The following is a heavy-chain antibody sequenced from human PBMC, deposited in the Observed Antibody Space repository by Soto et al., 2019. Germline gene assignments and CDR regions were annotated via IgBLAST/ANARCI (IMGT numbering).Heavy chain of an antibody. D-gene: IGHD2-8*01. V-gene: IGHV4-39*01. J-gene: IGHJ4*02. CDR3: ASGGVHTWHS. Sequence: PSETLSLTCTISGGSIISRSYSWGWIRQPPGKGLEWIGTIYYSGSTSYNPSLKSRVTISVDTSKNQFSLKLSSVTAADTAVYHCASGGVHTWHSWGQGTLVTVSS. CDR2: IYYSGST. CDR1: GGSIISRSYS.